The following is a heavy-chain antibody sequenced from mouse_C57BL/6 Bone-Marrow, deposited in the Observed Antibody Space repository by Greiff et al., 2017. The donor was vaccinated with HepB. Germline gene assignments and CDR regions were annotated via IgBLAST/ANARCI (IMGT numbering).Heavy chain of an antibody. V-gene: IGHV1-81*01. Sequence: VQRVESGAELARPGASVKLSCKASGYTFTSYGISWVKQRTGQGLEWIGEIYPRSGNTYYNEKFKGKATLTADKSSSTAYMELRSLTSEDSAVYFCARYSNYDFDYWGQGTTLTVSS. CDR3: ARYSNYDFDY. CDR1: GYTFTSYG. CDR2: IYPRSGNT. D-gene: IGHD2-5*01. J-gene: IGHJ2*01.